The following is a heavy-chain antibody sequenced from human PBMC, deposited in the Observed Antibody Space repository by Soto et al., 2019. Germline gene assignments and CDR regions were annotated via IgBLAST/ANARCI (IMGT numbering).Heavy chain of an antibody. CDR1: GYTFTSYC. J-gene: IGHJ5*02. CDR2: ISAYNGNT. V-gene: IGHV1-18*01. CDR3: ARDLRLVLGNWFDP. D-gene: IGHD1-26*01. Sequence: ASVKVSCKSSGYTFTSYCISWVRQAPGQGLEWMGWISAYNGNTNYAQKLQGRVTMTTDTSTSTAYMELRSLRSDDTAVYYCARDLRLVLGNWFDPWGQGTLVTVSS.